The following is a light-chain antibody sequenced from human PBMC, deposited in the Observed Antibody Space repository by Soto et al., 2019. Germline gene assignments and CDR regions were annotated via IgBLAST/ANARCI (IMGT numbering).Light chain of an antibody. Sequence: DITMTQSPSSLSASLGDRVPITCRASQSISSWLAWYQQKPGKAPKLLIYDASSLESGVPSRFSGSGSGTEFTLTISSLQPDDFATYYCQQYNSYSTFGQGTKVDIK. CDR3: QQYNSYST. V-gene: IGKV1-5*01. J-gene: IGKJ1*01. CDR2: DAS. CDR1: QSISSW.